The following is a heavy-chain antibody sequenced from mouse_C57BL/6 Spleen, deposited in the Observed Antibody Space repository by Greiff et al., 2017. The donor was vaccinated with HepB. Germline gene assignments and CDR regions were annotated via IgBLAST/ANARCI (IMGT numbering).Heavy chain of an antibody. CDR1: GYTFTSYW. Sequence: QVQLQQPGAELVRPGSSVKLSCKASGYTFTSYWMDWVKQRPGQGLEWIGNIYPSDSETHYNQKFKDKATLTVDKSSSTAYMQLSSLTSEDSAVYYCERWGREGPGFAYWGQGTLVTVSA. CDR3: ERWGREGPGFAY. CDR2: IYPSDSET. J-gene: IGHJ3*01. D-gene: IGHD1-1*01. V-gene: IGHV1-61*01.